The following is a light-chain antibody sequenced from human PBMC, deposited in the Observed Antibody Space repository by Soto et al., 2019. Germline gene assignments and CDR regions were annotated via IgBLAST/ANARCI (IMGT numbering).Light chain of an antibody. CDR3: CSYAGSDNVV. V-gene: IGLV2-8*01. Sequence: QSVLTQPPSASGSPGQSVTISCTGTSSDVGGYNYVSWYQHHPGKAPKLMIYEVSKRPSGVPDRFSGSKSGNTASLTVSGLQAEDEADYYCCSYAGSDNVVFGGGTKLTVL. CDR2: EVS. J-gene: IGLJ2*01. CDR1: SSDVGGYNY.